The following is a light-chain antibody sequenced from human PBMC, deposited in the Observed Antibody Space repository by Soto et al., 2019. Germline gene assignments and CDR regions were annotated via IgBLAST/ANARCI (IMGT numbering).Light chain of an antibody. Sequence: DIQMTQSPSSLSASVGDRVTITCRAGHDIGNSLAWYQQKPGQVPKLVIFAASTLQSGVPSRFSGGGSGTDFTLPINSLQPEDVATYYCQKYNGAPPLFTFGPGTKVDIK. CDR1: HDIGNS. V-gene: IGKV1-27*01. CDR3: QKYNGAPPLFT. J-gene: IGKJ3*01. CDR2: AAS.